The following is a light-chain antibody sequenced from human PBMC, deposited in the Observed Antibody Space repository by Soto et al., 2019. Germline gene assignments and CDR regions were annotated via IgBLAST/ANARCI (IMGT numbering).Light chain of an antibody. V-gene: IGKV1-33*01. J-gene: IGKJ5*01. CDR1: PHINNY. CDR3: QQYENLPT. Sequence: DIQMTPSPSSLSASVGDRVTITCQASPHINNYLNWYQQKPGRAPKLLIYDASNLEAGVPSRLRGSGSGTDFTFTISRLQPEDIATYYCQQYENLPTFGQGTRLEIK. CDR2: DAS.